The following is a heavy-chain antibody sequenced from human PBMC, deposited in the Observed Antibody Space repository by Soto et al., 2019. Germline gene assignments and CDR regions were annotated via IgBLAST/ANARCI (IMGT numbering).Heavy chain of an antibody. CDR3: AKYSGSDYDFCSGYSHAFDI. CDR1: GFTFDDYA. Sequence: PGGSLRLSCAASGFTFDDYAMHWVRQAPGKGLEWVSGISWNSGSIGYADSVKGRFTTSRDNAKNSLYLQMNSLRAEDTALYYCAKYSGSDYDFCSGYSHAFDIWGQRTVVTISS. J-gene: IGHJ3*02. CDR2: ISWNSGSI. D-gene: IGHD3-3*01. V-gene: IGHV3-9*01.